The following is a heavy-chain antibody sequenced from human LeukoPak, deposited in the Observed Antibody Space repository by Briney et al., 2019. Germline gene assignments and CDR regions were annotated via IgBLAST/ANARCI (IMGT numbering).Heavy chain of an antibody. Sequence: PGGSLRLSCAASGFTFDDYAMHWVRQAPGKDLEWVSLISGDGGSTYYADSVKGRFTISRDNSKNMVYLQMNSLRAEDTAVYYCAKDLDGYHASYFGSWGQGTLVTVSS. J-gene: IGHJ4*02. D-gene: IGHD5-24*01. CDR3: AKDLDGYHASYFGS. V-gene: IGHV3-43*02. CDR1: GFTFDDYA. CDR2: ISGDGGST.